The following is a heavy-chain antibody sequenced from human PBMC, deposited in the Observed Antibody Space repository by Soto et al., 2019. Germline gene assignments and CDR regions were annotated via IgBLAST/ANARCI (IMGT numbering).Heavy chain of an antibody. J-gene: IGHJ6*03. D-gene: IGHD3-10*01. CDR2: IIPILGIA. CDR3: ARVLMVRGVTNYYYYMDV. V-gene: IGHV1-69*02. CDR1: GGTFSSYT. Sequence: SVKVSCKASGGTFSSYTISWLRLAPGQGLEWMGRIIPILGIANYAQKFQGRVTITADKSTSTAYMELSSLRSEDTAVYYCARVLMVRGVTNYYYYMDVWGKGTTVTVSS.